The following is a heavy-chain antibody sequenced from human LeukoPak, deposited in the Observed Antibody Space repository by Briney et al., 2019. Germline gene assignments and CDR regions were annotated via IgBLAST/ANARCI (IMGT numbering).Heavy chain of an antibody. Sequence: GASVKVSCKASVRTFSIYAISWVRQAPRQGLEWRGGDIPIFGTTNCTQKFQGRVTITTNESTSTAYMELSSLRSEDTAVYYCSRSGDSSGYPYYYYYMDVWGKGTTVTVSS. CDR3: SRSGDSSGYPYYYYYMDV. J-gene: IGHJ6*03. CDR2: DIPIFGTT. CDR1: VRTFSIYA. D-gene: IGHD3-22*01. V-gene: IGHV1-69*05.